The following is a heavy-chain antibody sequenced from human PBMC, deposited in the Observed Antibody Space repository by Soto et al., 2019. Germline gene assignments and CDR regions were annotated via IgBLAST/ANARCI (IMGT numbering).Heavy chain of an antibody. D-gene: IGHD3-3*01. CDR3: ARSRSITYYDFWSGYLPDYGMDV. CDR2: MNPNSGNT. Sequence: GASVKVSCKASGYTFTSYDINWVRQATGQGLEWMGWMNPNSGNTGYAQKFQGRVTMTRNTSISTAYMELSSLRSEDTAVYYCARSRSITYYDFWSGYLPDYGMDVWGQGTTVTVS. J-gene: IGHJ6*02. V-gene: IGHV1-8*01. CDR1: GYTFTSYD.